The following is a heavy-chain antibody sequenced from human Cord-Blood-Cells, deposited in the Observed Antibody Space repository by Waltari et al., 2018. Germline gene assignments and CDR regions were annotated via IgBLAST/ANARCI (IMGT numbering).Heavy chain of an antibody. CDR1: GGSISSSSYY. V-gene: IGHV4-39*01. CDR3: ATVSGYSYGYWYFDL. J-gene: IGHJ2*01. Sequence: QLQLQESGPGLVKPSETLSLTCTVSGGSISSSSYYWGWIRQPPGKGLEWIGSMYYSGSTYYNPSLKSRVTISVDTSKNQFSLKLSSVTAADTAVYYCATVSGYSYGYWYFDLWGRGTLVTVSS. CDR2: MYYSGST. D-gene: IGHD5-18*01.